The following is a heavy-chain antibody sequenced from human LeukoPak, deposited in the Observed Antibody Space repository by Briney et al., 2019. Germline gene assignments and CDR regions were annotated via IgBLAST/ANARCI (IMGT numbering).Heavy chain of an antibody. CDR1: GGSISSSSYY. Sequence: SETLSLTCTVSGGSISSSSYYWGWIRQPPGKGLEWIGSIYYSGSTYYNPSLKSRVTISVDTSKNQFSLKLSSVTAADTAVYYCARVLVYDSSGYYAHFDYWGQGTLVTVSS. CDR3: ARVLVYDSSGYYAHFDY. V-gene: IGHV4-39*07. J-gene: IGHJ4*02. D-gene: IGHD3-22*01. CDR2: IYYSGST.